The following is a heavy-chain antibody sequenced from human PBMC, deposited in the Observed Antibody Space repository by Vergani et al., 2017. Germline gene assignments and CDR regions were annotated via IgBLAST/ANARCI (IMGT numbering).Heavy chain of an antibody. CDR1: GGSMSGYY. J-gene: IGHJ4*02. Sequence: QVRLQESGPGLVKPSETLSLTCSVSGGSMSGYYWSWIRQPPGKELEWIGYMYHSGSTNYNPSLETRVTISIDTSTHQFSLNLRSVTAADTAVYYCAREGYCTNGVCFTLFDVWGQGALVTVSS. CDR2: MYHSGST. CDR3: AREGYCTNGVCFTLFDV. D-gene: IGHD2-8*01. V-gene: IGHV4-59*12.